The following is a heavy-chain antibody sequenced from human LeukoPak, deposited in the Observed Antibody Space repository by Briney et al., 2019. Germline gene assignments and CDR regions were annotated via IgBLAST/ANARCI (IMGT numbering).Heavy chain of an antibody. CDR1: GFTFSRYA. V-gene: IGHV3-23*01. CDR3: AKGRYYYDSSDAFEI. J-gene: IGHJ3*02. D-gene: IGHD3-22*01. CDR2: ISGSGGST. Sequence: GGSLRLSCAASGFTFSRYAMSWVRQAPGKGLEWVSAISGSGGSTYYADSVKGRFTISRANSKNTLYLQMNSLRAEDTAVYHCAKGRYYYDSSDAFEIWGQGTMVTVSS.